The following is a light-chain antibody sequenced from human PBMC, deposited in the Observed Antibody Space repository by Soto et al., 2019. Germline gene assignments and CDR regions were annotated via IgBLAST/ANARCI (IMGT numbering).Light chain of an antibody. CDR1: QNIRTW. Sequence: IQMKQSTSTPAASVGESVPITCRASQNIRTWLAWYQQKPGLPPRLLISDASSLQSGVPSRFSGSGSGTEFTLTISSLQPDDFATYYCQEYNDYSTLGQRTKQDIK. J-gene: IGKJ2*01. CDR3: QEYNDYST. CDR2: DAS. V-gene: IGKV1-5*01.